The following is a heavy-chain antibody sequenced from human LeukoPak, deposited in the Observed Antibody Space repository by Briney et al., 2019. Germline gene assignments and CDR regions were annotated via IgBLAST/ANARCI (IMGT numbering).Heavy chain of an antibody. CDR2: IIPILGIA. Sequence: SVKVSCKASGGTFSSYAISWVRQAPGQGLEWMGRIIPILGIANYVQKFQGRVTITADKSTSTAYMELSSLRSEDTAVYYCARGPTTTVTLDYWGQGTLVTVSS. CDR3: ARGPTTTVTLDY. CDR1: GGTFSSYA. V-gene: IGHV1-69*04. D-gene: IGHD4-17*01. J-gene: IGHJ4*02.